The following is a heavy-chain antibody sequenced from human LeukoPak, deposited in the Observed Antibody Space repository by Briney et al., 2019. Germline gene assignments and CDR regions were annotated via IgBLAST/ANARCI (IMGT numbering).Heavy chain of an antibody. D-gene: IGHD3-22*01. J-gene: IGHJ4*02. CDR2: ISGSGGST. CDR1: GFTFSSYA. CDR3: AKFSSSGSSGYYPTPFAY. V-gene: IGHV3-23*01. Sequence: GGSLRLSCAASGFTFSSYAMSWVRQAPGKGLEWVSAISGSGGSTYYADSVKGRFTISRHNSKNTLYLQMNSLRAEDTAVYYCAKFSSSGSSGYYPTPFAYWGQGTLVTVSS.